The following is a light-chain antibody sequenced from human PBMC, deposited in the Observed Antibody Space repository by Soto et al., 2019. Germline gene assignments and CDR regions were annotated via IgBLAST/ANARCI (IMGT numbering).Light chain of an antibody. J-gene: IGLJ1*01. Sequence: SYELTQPPSVTVSPGQTARITCSGDALPTQYAYWYQQRPGQAPVLVIEKDTDRRSGIPERFSGSSSGTTVTLTISGVQAEDEADYYCQSAASSGTYQVFGTGTKLTVL. CDR2: KDT. CDR3: QSAASSGTYQV. CDR1: ALPTQY. V-gene: IGLV3-25*02.